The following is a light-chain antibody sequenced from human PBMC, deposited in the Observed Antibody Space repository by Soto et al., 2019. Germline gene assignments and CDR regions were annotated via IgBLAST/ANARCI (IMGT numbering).Light chain of an antibody. CDR3: QQYGSSPPT. J-gene: IGKJ4*01. CDR1: QSVYRNF. V-gene: IGKV3-20*01. CDR2: GAS. Sequence: EIVLTQSPGTLSLSPGERATLSCRVSQSVYRNFLAWYQQKPGQAPRLLINGASNRATGIPDRLSGSGSGIDFSLTIDSQEPVDFAVYYCQQYGSSPPTFGVGTKVPIK.